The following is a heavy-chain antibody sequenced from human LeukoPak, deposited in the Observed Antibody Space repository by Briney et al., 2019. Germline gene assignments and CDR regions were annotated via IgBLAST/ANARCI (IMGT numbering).Heavy chain of an antibody. D-gene: IGHD2-2*01. Sequence: GGSLRHSCAASGFTFSSYWMSWVRQGPGKRLEWVANIKQDGREKYYVDSVKGRFTSSRDNAKNSLSLKMNSLRAEDTAVYYCARDRLGDSVVPAAMPWYYYGMDVWGKGTTVTVSS. CDR1: GFTFSSYW. V-gene: IGHV3-7*03. CDR2: IKQDGREK. CDR3: ARDRLGDSVVPAAMPWYYYGMDV. J-gene: IGHJ6*04.